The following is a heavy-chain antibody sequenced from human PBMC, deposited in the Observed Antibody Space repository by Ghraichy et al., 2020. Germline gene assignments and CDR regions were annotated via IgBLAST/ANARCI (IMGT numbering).Heavy chain of an antibody. CDR2: INHSGST. CDR1: GGSFSGYY. V-gene: IGHV4-34*01. Sequence: SETLSLTCAVYGGSFSGYYWSWIRQPPGKGLEWIGEINHSGSTNYNPSLKSRVTISVDTSKNQFSLKLSSVTAADTAVYYCASIAAAGQLTNTPKYYYYYYGMDVWGQGTTVTVS. D-gene: IGHD6-13*01. CDR3: ASIAAAGQLTNTPKYYYYYYGMDV. J-gene: IGHJ6*02.